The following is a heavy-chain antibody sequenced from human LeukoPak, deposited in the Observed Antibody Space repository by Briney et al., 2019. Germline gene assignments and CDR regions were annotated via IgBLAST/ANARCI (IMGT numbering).Heavy chain of an antibody. CDR1: GYTFTGYH. D-gene: IGHD2-2*01. J-gene: IGHJ4*02. Sequence: ASVKVSCKASGYTFTGYHMHWVRQAPGQGLEWMGRINPNSGDTNYAQKFQGRVTMTRDASISTAYVELSRLRSDDTAVYYCARDYCSSTSCLFDYWGQGTLVTVSS. V-gene: IGHV1-2*06. CDR3: ARDYCSSTSCLFDY. CDR2: INPNSGDT.